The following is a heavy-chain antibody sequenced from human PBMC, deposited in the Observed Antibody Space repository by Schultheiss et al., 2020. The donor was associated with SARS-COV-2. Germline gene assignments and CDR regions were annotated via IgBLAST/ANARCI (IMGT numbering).Heavy chain of an antibody. Sequence: SETLSLTCTVSGGSISSYYWSWIRQPPGKGLEWIGYIYYSGSTNYNPSLKSRVTISVDTSKNQFSLKLSSVTAADTAVYYCARVWAAGTDNWFDPWGQGTLVTVSS. V-gene: IGHV4-59*12. J-gene: IGHJ5*02. D-gene: IGHD6-13*01. CDR3: ARVWAAGTDNWFDP. CDR1: GGSISSYY. CDR2: IYYSGST.